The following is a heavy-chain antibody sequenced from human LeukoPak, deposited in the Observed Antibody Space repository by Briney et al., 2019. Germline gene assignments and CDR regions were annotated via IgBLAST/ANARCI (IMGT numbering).Heavy chain of an antibody. J-gene: IGHJ4*02. D-gene: IGHD5-18*01. CDR2: ISSSSRYI. CDR3: ARGHTVMVNSYFDF. V-gene: IGHV3-21*01. Sequence: PGGSLRLSCAASGFTFSSYSMNWVRQAPGKGLEWVSSISSSSRYIYYADSVKGRFTISRDNAKNSLYLQMNSLRAEDTAVYYCARGHTVMVNSYFDFWGQGALVTVSS. CDR1: GFTFSSYS.